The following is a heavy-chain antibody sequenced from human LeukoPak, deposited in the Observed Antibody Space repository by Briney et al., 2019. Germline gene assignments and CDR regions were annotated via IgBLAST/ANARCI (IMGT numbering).Heavy chain of an antibody. CDR1: GGSMSSYY. CDR2: IYYSGST. J-gene: IGHJ3*02. V-gene: IGHV4-59*01. CDR3: ARGPTRDDVFDI. Sequence: SETLSLTCTVSGGSMSSYYWSWIRQPPGKGLEWIGYIYYSGSTNYNPPLKSRVTISVDTSKNQFSLKLSSVTAAGTAVYYCARGPTRDDVFDIWGQGTMVTVSS.